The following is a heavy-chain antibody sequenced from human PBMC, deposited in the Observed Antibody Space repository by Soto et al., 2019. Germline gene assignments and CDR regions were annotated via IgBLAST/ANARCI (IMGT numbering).Heavy chain of an antibody. D-gene: IGHD3-3*01. CDR3: ATAAKYDFWSGYRNEYYYYYYMDV. J-gene: IGHJ6*03. CDR2: FDPEDGET. Sequence: ASVKVSCKVSGYTLTELSMHWVRQAPGKGLEWMGGFDPEDGETIYAQKFQGRVTMTEDTSTDTAYMELSSLRSEDTAVYYCATAAKYDFWSGYRNEYYYYYYMDVWGKGTTVTVSS. V-gene: IGHV1-24*01. CDR1: GYTLTELS.